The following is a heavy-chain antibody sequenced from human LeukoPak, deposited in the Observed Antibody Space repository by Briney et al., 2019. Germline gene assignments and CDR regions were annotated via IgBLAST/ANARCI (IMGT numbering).Heavy chain of an antibody. D-gene: IGHD2-21*01. V-gene: IGHV3-53*01. CDR3: ARIVVPHVFVI. CDR1: GFGVSSSY. J-gene: IGHJ3*02. Sequence: GGSLRLSCAASGFGVSSSYMSWVRQAPGKGLEWVSVVYSGGSTYYADSVKGRFTISRDNSKNTLYLQMNSLRAEDTAVYYCARIVVPHVFVIWGQGTMVTVSS. CDR2: VYSGGST.